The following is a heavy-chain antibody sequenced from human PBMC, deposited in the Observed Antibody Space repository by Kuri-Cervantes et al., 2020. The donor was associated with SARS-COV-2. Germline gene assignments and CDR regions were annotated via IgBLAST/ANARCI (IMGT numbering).Heavy chain of an antibody. CDR1: GYTFTSYD. CDR3: ARLGAEHYDILTGETAYYYGMDV. CDR2: MNPNSGNT. D-gene: IGHD3-9*01. J-gene: IGHJ6*02. V-gene: IGHV1-8*01. Sequence: ASVKVSCKASGYTFTSYDINWVRQATGQGLEWMGWMNPNSGNTGYAQKFQGRVTMTRNTSISTAYMELSSLRSEDTAVYYCARLGAEHYDILTGETAYYYGMDVWGQGTTVTVSS.